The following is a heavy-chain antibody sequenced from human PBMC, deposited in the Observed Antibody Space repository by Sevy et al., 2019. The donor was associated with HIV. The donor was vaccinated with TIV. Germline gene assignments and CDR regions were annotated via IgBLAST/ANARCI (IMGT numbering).Heavy chain of an antibody. D-gene: IGHD3-16*02. Sequence: GGSLRLSCAASGFTFSNAWMSWVRQAPGKGLEWVGRIKSKTDGGTTDYAAPVKGRFTISRDDTKNTLHRQMNSPKAEDAAIYYCTTDSKNRRLGALLDYWGQGTLVTVSS. CDR2: IKSKTDGGTT. V-gene: IGHV3-15*01. CDR3: TTDSKNRRLGALLDY. J-gene: IGHJ4*02. CDR1: GFTFSNAW.